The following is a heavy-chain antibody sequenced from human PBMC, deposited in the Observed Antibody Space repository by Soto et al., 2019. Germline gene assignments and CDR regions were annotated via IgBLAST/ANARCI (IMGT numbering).Heavy chain of an antibody. D-gene: IGHD4-17*01. CDR3: ASSGQYGDYHDAFDI. CDR2: INPSGGST. Sequence: ASVKVSCKASGYTFTSYYMHWVRQAPGQGLEWMGIINPSGGSTSYAQKFQGRVTITRDTSASTAYMELSSLRSEDTAVYYCASSGQYGDYHDAFDIWGQGTMVTVSS. CDR1: GYTFTSYY. J-gene: IGHJ3*02. V-gene: IGHV1-46*01.